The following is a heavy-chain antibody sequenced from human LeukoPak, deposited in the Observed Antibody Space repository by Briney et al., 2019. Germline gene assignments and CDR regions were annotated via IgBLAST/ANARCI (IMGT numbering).Heavy chain of an antibody. CDR3: ARVNYYDSSIDY. J-gene: IGHJ4*02. Sequence: TSETLSLTCTVPGGSISSGGYYWSWIRQHPGKGLEWIGYIYYSGSTYYNPSLKSRVTISVDTSKNQFSLKLSSVTAADTAVYYCARVNYYDSSIDYWGQGTLVTVSS. CDR2: IYYSGST. V-gene: IGHV4-31*03. D-gene: IGHD3-22*01. CDR1: GGSISSGGYY.